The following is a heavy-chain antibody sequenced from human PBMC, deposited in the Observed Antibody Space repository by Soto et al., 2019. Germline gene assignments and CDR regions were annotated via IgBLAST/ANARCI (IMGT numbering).Heavy chain of an antibody. CDR3: ARDYADYVWGSYRSGYYYYGMDV. V-gene: IGHV1-46*01. Sequence: ASVKVSCKASGYTFTSYYMHWVRQAPGQGLEWMGIINPSGGSTSYAQKFQGRVTMTRDTSTSTVYMELSSLRSEDTAVYYCARDYADYVWGSYRSGYYYYGMDVWGQGTTVTVSS. J-gene: IGHJ6*02. CDR1: GYTFTSYY. CDR2: INPSGGST. D-gene: IGHD3-16*02.